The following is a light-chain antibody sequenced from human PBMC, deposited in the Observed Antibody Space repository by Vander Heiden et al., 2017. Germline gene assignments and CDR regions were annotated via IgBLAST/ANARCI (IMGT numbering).Light chain of an antibody. J-gene: IGLJ3*02. CDR3: LLYYGGAQHWV. Sequence: QTVVTQEPSLTVSPGGTVTLTCASSTGAVTSGYYPNWFQQKPGQAPRALIYNTGNKHSWTPARFSGSLLGGKAALTLTGAQPEDEAEYYCLLYYGGAQHWVFGGWTKLTVL. CDR1: TGAVTSGYY. CDR2: NTG. V-gene: IGLV7-43*01.